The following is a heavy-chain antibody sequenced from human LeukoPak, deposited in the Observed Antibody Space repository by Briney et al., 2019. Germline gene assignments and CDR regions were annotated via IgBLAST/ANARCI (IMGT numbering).Heavy chain of an antibody. V-gene: IGHV3-48*03. D-gene: IGHD1-26*01. Sequence: GGSLRLSCAASGFTFNTYELNWVRQAPGKGLEWVSYISGSGSIIYYADSVKGRFTISRDNAKNSLYLQMNSLRAEDTAVYYCASCIGYYFDYWGQGTLVTVSS. J-gene: IGHJ4*02. CDR2: ISGSGSII. CDR3: ASCIGYYFDY. CDR1: GFTFNTYE.